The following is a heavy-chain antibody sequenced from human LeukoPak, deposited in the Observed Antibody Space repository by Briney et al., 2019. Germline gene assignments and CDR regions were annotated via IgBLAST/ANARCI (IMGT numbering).Heavy chain of an antibody. J-gene: IGHJ3*02. V-gene: IGHV3-74*01. Sequence: AGSLRLSCAASGFTFSTYWLHWVRKVQPKGLGLVSLINIDGSNTAYADPVMGRFTISCVNATNKLFLLMTTLRAEDKTAYYFGRDRLGRSDAIDIWGHGKIVSVSS. CDR3: GRDRLGRSDAIDI. CDR2: INIDGSNT. CDR1: GFTFSTYW. D-gene: IGHD1-26*01.